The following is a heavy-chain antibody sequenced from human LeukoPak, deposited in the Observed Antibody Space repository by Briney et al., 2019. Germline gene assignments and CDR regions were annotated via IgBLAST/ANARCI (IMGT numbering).Heavy chain of an antibody. CDR2: INHSGST. V-gene: IGHV4-34*01. CDR3: ARADTAMVNDAFDI. CDR1: GGSFSGYY. J-gene: IGHJ3*02. D-gene: IGHD5-18*01. Sequence: SETLSLTCAVYGGSFSGYYWSWIRQPPGKGLEWIGEINHSGSTNYNPSLKSRVTISVDTSKNQFSLKLSSVTAADTAVYYCARADTAMVNDAFDIWGQGTMVTVSS.